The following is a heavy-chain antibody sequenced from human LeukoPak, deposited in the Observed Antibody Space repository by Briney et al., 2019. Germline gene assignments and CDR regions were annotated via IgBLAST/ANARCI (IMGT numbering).Heavy chain of an antibody. Sequence: SETLSLTCTVSGGSISSGDYYWSWIRQPPGKGLEWIGYIYYSGSTYYKPSLKSRVTISVDTPKNQFSLKLSSVTAADTAVYYCARDRQQPNYGMDVWGQGTTVTVSS. J-gene: IGHJ6*02. CDR2: IYYSGST. V-gene: IGHV4-30-4*01. CDR1: GGSISSGDYY. CDR3: ARDRQQPNYGMDV. D-gene: IGHD6-13*01.